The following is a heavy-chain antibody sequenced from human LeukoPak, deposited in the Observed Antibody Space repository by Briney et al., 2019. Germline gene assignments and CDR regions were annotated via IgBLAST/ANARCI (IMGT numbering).Heavy chain of an antibody. CDR2: LYDSGST. CDR1: GGSISSKSYY. J-gene: IGHJ4*02. D-gene: IGHD3-9*01. V-gene: IGHV4-39*01. CDR3: ARGYYYVLTGHPKNFDY. Sequence: NSSETLSLTCTVSGGSISSKSYYWGWIRQSPGKGLEWIGSLYDSGSTYYNPSLKSRVTISVDTSKNQFSLKLSSVTAADTALYYCARGYYYVLTGHPKNFDYWDQGILVTVSS.